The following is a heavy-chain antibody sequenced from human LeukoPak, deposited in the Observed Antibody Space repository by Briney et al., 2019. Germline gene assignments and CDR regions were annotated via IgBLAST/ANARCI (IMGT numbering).Heavy chain of an antibody. CDR1: GFTFSDYY. V-gene: IGHV3-11*06. CDR3: ARRDYGGKYYYYGMDV. CDR2: INGSSSDT. Sequence: GGSLRLSCAASGFTFSDYYMTCIRQAPGRGLEWISYINGSSSDTKYADSVKGRFTISRDNAKNSLYLLMNSLRAEDTAVYYCARRDYGGKYYYYGMDVWGQGTTVTVSS. J-gene: IGHJ6*02. D-gene: IGHD4-23*01.